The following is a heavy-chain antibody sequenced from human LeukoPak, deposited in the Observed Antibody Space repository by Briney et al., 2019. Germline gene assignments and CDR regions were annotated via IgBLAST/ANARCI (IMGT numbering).Heavy chain of an antibody. D-gene: IGHD4-11*01. CDR1: GFTFSTYW. CDR3: AFESMTTVTFDY. CDR2: IRYDGSNK. V-gene: IGHV3-30*02. J-gene: IGHJ4*02. Sequence: PGGSLRLSCAASGFTFSTYWMQWVRQAPGKGLEWVAFIRYDGSNKYYADSVKGRFTISRDNSKNTLYLQMNSLRAEDTAVYYCAFESMTTVTFDYWGQGTLVTVSS.